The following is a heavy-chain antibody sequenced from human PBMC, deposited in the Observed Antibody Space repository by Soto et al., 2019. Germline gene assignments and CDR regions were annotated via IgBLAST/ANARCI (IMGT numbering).Heavy chain of an antibody. CDR2: IIPIFGTA. CDR3: AAYSDFDY. V-gene: IGHV1-69*01. Sequence: QVQLVQSGAEVMKPGSSVKVSCKASGGTFSSYALNWVRQAPGQGLEWMGGIIPIFGTANYAQNFQGRVTITADESTSTAYLELSSLRSEDTDIYYCAAYSDFDYWGQGTPVTVSS. D-gene: IGHD4-4*01. J-gene: IGHJ4*02. CDR1: GGTFSSYA.